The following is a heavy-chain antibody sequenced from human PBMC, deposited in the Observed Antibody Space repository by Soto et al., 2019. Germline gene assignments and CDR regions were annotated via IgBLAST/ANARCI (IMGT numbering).Heavy chain of an antibody. CDR2: IYYSGST. Sequence: NPSETLSLTCTVSGGSISSGDYYWSWIRQPPGKGLEWIGYIYYSGSTYYNPSLKSRVTISVDTSKNQFSLKLSSVTAADTAVYYCARHSHYDFWSGYYRSPGWFDPWGQGTLVTVSS. J-gene: IGHJ5*02. CDR1: GGSISSGDYY. CDR3: ARHSHYDFWSGYYRSPGWFDP. V-gene: IGHV4-30-4*01. D-gene: IGHD3-3*01.